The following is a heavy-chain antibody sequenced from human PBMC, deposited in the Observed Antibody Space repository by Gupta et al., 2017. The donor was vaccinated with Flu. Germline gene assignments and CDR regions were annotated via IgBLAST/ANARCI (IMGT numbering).Heavy chain of an antibody. V-gene: IGHV4-34*01. CDR3: ARGGALSNIQLTPSSYYYGMDV. D-gene: IGHD5-18*01. J-gene: IGHJ6*02. Sequence: QVQLQQGGAGLLKPSETLSLTCAVYGGSFSGYYWSWIRQPPGKGLEWIGEINHSGSTNYNPSLKSRVTISVDTSKNQFSLKLSSVTAADTAVYYCARGGALSNIQLTPSSYYYGMDVWGQGTTVTVSS. CDR1: GGSFSGYY. CDR2: INHSGST.